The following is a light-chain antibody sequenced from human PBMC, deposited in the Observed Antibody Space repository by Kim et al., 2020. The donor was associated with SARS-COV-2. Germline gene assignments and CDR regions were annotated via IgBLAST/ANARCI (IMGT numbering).Light chain of an antibody. J-gene: IGKJ4*01. V-gene: IGKV4-1*01. CDR1: QSVLYISNNKNY. CDR3: QEYYSIPPT. Sequence: DIVMTQSPDSLAVSLGERATINCKSSQSVLYISNNKNYLAWYQQKPGQPPKLLIYWASTRESGVPDRFSGSGSGTDFTLTISSLQAEDVAVYYCQEYYSIPPTFGGGTKVEIK. CDR2: WAS.